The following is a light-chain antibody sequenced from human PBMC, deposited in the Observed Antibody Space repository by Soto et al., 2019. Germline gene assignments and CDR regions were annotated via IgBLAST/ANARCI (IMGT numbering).Light chain of an antibody. Sequence: EIVLTQSPGTLSLSPGERATLSCWASQSFTSNYLAWYQQKPGQTPRLLIYGASTRATGIPARFSGSGSGTEFTLTISSLQSEDFAVYYCQQYNNWPTFGQGTKVDI. CDR1: QSFTSN. CDR2: GAS. V-gene: IGKV3-15*01. J-gene: IGKJ1*01. CDR3: QQYNNWPT.